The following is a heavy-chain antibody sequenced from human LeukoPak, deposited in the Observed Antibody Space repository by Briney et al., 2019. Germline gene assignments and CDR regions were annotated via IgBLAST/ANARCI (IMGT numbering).Heavy chain of an antibody. J-gene: IGHJ4*02. CDR3: ARNYGHNSKYFDF. V-gene: IGHV1-69*05. D-gene: IGHD4-17*01. CDR1: GGTFSSYA. CDR2: IIPLFGTA. Sequence: SVKVSCKASGGTFSSYAISWVRQAPGQGLEWMGGIIPLFGTANFAQKFQGRVTITTDESTTTAYMELSSLRSEDTAVYYCARNYGHNSKYFDFWGQGTLVTVSS.